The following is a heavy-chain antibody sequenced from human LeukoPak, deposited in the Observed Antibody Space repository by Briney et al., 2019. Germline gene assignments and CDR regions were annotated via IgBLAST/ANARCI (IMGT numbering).Heavy chain of an antibody. CDR3: AKSATTVHSNFDY. CDR2: IIGGGGGT. Sequence: GGSLTLTRAASGFTFSSHGMSWVRQPPGKGLEWVSGIIGGGGGTFYADSVRCRITDYRDNSKNTVYLQMNSLRAEDTAVYYCAKSATTVHSNFDYWGQGTLVTVSS. J-gene: IGHJ4*02. D-gene: IGHD4-17*01. V-gene: IGHV3-23*01. CDR1: GFTFSSHG.